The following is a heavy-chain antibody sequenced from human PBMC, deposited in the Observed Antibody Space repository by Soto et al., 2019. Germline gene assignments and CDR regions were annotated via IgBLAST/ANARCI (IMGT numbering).Heavy chain of an antibody. V-gene: IGHV1-69*01. D-gene: IGHD2-2*01. CDR3: ARDHCSSTSCQPDPSDWFDP. Sequence: QVQLVQSGAEVKKPGSSVKVSCKASGGTFSSYAISWVRQAPGQGLEWMGGIIPIFGTANYAQKFQGRVTITEDESTSTAYMELSSLRSEDTAVYYCARDHCSSTSCQPDPSDWFDPWGQGTLVTVSS. CDR2: IIPIFGTA. CDR1: GGTFSSYA. J-gene: IGHJ5*02.